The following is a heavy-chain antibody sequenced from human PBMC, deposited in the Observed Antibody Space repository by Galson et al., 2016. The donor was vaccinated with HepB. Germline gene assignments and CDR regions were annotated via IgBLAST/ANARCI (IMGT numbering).Heavy chain of an antibody. CDR2: IKQDGSEK. CDR1: GFTLISNW. Sequence: SLRLSCAASGFTLISNWMTWVRQAPGKGLEWVANIKQDGSEKYYVDSVKGRFTIYRDNAKNSLFLQMNSLRVEDTAVHYCARLYGWYSSSSWGYYYGLDVWGQGTTVTVSS. D-gene: IGHD6-13*01. J-gene: IGHJ6*02. V-gene: IGHV3-7*03. CDR3: ARLYGWYSSSSWGYYYGLDV.